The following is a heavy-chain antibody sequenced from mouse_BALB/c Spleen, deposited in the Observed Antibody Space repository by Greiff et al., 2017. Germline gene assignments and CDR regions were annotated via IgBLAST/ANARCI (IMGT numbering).Heavy chain of an antibody. V-gene: IGHV5-17*02. CDR1: GFTFSSFG. Sequence: DVKLVESGGGLVQPGGSRKLSCAASGFTFSSFGMHWVRQAPEKGLEWVAYISSGSSTIYYADTVKGRFTISRDNPKNTLFLQMTSLRSEDTAMYYCARGDDGYYVRAMDYWGQGTSVTVSS. D-gene: IGHD2-3*01. J-gene: IGHJ4*01. CDR2: ISSGSSTI. CDR3: ARGDDGYYVRAMDY.